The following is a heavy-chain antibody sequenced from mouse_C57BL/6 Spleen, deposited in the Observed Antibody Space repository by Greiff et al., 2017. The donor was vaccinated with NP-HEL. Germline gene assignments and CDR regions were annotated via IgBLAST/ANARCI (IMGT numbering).Heavy chain of an antibody. CDR3: AKRAVRWHQNFDY. Sequence: EVQLQQSGPELVKPGASVKISCKASGYTFTDYYMNWVKQSHGKSLEWIGDINPNNGGTSYNPKFKGKATLTVDKSSSTAYMELRSLTSKDSAVYYWAKRAVRWHQNFDYWGQGTTLTVSS. D-gene: IGHD1-1*01. CDR1: GYTFTDYY. CDR2: INPNNGGT. V-gene: IGHV1-26*01. J-gene: IGHJ2*01.